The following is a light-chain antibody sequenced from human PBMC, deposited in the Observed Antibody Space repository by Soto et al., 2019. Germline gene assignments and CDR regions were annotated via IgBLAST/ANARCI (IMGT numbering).Light chain of an antibody. CDR3: AAWDDSLSGRDWV. J-gene: IGLJ3*02. CDR2: RNN. CDR1: SSNIGSNY. Sequence: QSVLTQPPSASGTPGQRVTISCSGSSSNIGSNYVYWYQQLPGTAPKLLIYRNNQRPSGGPDRFSGSKSGTSAALAISGLRSEDEADYYCAAWDDSLSGRDWVFGGGTKLTVL. V-gene: IGLV1-47*01.